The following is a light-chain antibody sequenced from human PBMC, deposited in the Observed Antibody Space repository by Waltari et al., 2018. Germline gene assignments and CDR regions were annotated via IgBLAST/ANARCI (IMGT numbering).Light chain of an antibody. V-gene: IGKV3-11*01. J-gene: IGKJ1*01. CDR1: ENVKGH. CDR2: DTS. CDR3: QQRNDWPPWT. Sequence: CRARENVKGHLAWDQPKPGQAPRLLLYDTSNRATGVPARFSGSGSGTDFTLTINSLEPEDFAIYYCQQRNDWPPWTFGQGTKVETK.